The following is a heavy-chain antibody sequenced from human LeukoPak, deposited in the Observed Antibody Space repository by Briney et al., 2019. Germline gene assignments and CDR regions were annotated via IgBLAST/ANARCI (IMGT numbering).Heavy chain of an antibody. CDR2: IYYSGST. Sequence: KSSETLSLTCTVSGGSISSGDYYWSWIRQPPGKGLEWIGYIYYSGSTYYNPSLKSRVTISVDTSKNQFSLKLSSVTAADTAVYYCARGDVVPAAIEAFFWFDPWGQGTLVTVSS. CDR3: ARGDVVPAAIEAFFWFDP. CDR1: GGSISSGDYY. J-gene: IGHJ5*02. V-gene: IGHV4-30-4*08. D-gene: IGHD2-2*02.